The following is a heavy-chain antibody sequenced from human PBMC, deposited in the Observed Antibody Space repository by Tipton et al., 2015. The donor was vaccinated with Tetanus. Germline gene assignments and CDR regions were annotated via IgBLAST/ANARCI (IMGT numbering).Heavy chain of an antibody. CDR1: GDSVSGYY. V-gene: IGHV4-59*02. D-gene: IGHD1-26*01. Sequence: TLSLTCTVSGDSVSGYYWSWIRQPPGKGLEWVGYVYYTGDTNYNPSLKSRVTISMDRSENQISLKMTSVTAADTAVYYCAGVTAQRXELYFXHWXXGXQXXXSS. CDR3: AGVTAQRXELYFXH. CDR2: VYYTGDT. J-gene: IGHJ4*03.